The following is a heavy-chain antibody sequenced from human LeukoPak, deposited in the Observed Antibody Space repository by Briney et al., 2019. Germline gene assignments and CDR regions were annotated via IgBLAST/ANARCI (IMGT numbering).Heavy chain of an antibody. J-gene: IGHJ4*02. Sequence: QPGGSLRLSCAASGFTFSSYAMSWVRQAPGKGLEWVSAISGSGGNTYYADSVKGRFTISRDNSKNTLYLQMNSLRAEDTAVYYCAKGAGYSSGWRSGTSGYWGQGTLVTVSS. V-gene: IGHV3-23*01. D-gene: IGHD6-19*01. CDR2: ISGSGGNT. CDR1: GFTFSSYA. CDR3: AKGAGYSSGWRSGTSGY.